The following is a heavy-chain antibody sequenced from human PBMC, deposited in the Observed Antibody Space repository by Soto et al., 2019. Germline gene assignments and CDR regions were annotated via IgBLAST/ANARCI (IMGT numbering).Heavy chain of an antibody. CDR2: ISTTSNTI. CDR1: GFTFSDYS. J-gene: IGHJ4*02. D-gene: IGHD3-10*01. CDR3: ARRSYFDY. Sequence: QVQLVESGGGLVKPGGSLRLSCVASGFTFSDYSMSWFRQAPGKGLEWISYISTTSNTIYYADSVKGRFTISRDNAENSLYLQMNSLRAEDTAIYYCARRSYFDYWGQGTLVTVSS. V-gene: IGHV3-11*01.